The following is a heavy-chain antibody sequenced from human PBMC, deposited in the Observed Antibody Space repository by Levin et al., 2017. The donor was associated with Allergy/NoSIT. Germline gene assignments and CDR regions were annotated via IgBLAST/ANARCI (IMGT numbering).Heavy chain of an antibody. CDR3: ASQQYCSSTSCYTGPPPSSRDYGMDV. J-gene: IGHJ6*02. CDR2: IYHSGST. V-gene: IGHV4-30-2*01. CDR1: GGSISSGGYS. Sequence: SETLSLTCAVSGGSISSGGYSWSCIRQPPGKGLEWIGYIYHSGSTYYNPSLKSRVTISVDRSKNQFSLKLSSVTAADTAVYYCASQQYCSSTSCYTGPPPSSRDYGMDVWGQGTTVTVSS. D-gene: IGHD2-2*02.